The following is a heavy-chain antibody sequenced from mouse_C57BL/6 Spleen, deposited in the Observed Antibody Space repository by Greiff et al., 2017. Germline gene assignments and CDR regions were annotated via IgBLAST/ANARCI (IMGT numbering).Heavy chain of an antibody. CDR3: ARSGYSSGYESFDY. J-gene: IGHJ2*01. CDR2: INPNNGGT. Sequence: VQLQQSGPELVKPGASVKISCKASGYTFTDYYMNWVKQSHGKSLEWIGDINPNNGGTSYNQKFKGKATLTVDKSSSKAYMELRSLTSEDSSVYYCARSGYSSGYESFDYWGQGTTLTVSS. V-gene: IGHV1-26*01. CDR1: GYTFTDYY. D-gene: IGHD3-2*02.